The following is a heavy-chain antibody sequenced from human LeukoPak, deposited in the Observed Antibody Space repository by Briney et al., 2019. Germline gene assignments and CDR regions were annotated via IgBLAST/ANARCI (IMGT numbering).Heavy chain of an antibody. CDR2: IYYSGST. CDR3: ARPLYSDYGFFDP. Sequence: SETLSLTCSVSGGSVTSYYWTWIRQPPGKGLEWIGYIYYSGSTNYNPSLKSRVTISVDRSKNQFSLKLSSVTAADTAVYFCARPLYSDYGFFDPWGQGTLVTVST. D-gene: IGHD4-17*01. V-gene: IGHV4-59*02. J-gene: IGHJ5*02. CDR1: GGSVTSYY.